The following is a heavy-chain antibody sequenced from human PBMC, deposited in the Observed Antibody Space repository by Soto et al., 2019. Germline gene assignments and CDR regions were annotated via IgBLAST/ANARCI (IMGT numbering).Heavy chain of an antibody. CDR1: GGSFSGYY. J-gene: IGHJ6*02. CDR2: INHSGST. CDR3: ARKRYYYGSVMAGYYSSYGMDV. D-gene: IGHD3-10*01. Sequence: SETLSLTCAVYGGSFSGYYWSWIRQPPGKGLEWIGEINHSGSTNYNPSLKSRVTISVDTSKNQFSLKLSSVTAADTAVYYCARKRYYYGSVMAGYYSSYGMDVWGQGTTVTVSS. V-gene: IGHV4-34*01.